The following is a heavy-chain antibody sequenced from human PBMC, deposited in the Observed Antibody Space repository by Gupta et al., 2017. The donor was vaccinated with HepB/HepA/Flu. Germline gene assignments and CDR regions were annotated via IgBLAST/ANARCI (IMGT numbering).Heavy chain of an antibody. CDR2: ISGSGGST. V-gene: IGHV3-23*01. CDR3: ATFTVTTNYYYGMDV. CDR1: GFTFRSYA. J-gene: IGHJ6*02. Sequence: EVQLLESGGGLVQPGGSLRLPCAASGFTFRSYAMSWVRQAPGKGLEWVSAISGSGGSTYYADSVKGRFTISRDNSKNTLYLQMNSLRAEDTAVYYCATFTVTTNYYYGMDVWGQGTTVTVSS. D-gene: IGHD4-17*01.